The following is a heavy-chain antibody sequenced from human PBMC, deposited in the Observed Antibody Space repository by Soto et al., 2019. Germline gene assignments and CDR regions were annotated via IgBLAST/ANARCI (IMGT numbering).Heavy chain of an antibody. D-gene: IGHD3-22*01. CDR3: ARRDPGSSGYFDAFDI. J-gene: IGHJ3*02. Sequence: PGESLKISCKGSGYSFTSYWIGWVRQMPGKGLEWMGIIYPGDSDTRYSPSFQGQVTISADKSISTAYLQWSSLKASDTAMYYCARRDPGSSGYFDAFDIWGQGTMVTVSS. CDR2: IYPGDSDT. V-gene: IGHV5-51*01. CDR1: GYSFTSYW.